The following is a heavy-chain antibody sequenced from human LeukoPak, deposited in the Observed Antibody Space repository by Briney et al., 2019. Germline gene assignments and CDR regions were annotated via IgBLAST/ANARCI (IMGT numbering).Heavy chain of an antibody. V-gene: IGHV1-8*01. J-gene: IGHJ6*03. D-gene: IGHD3-3*01. Sequence: ASVKVSCKASGYTFISYDINWVRQATGQGLEWMGWMNPNSGNTGYAQKFQGRVTMTRNTSISTAYMELSSLRSEDTAVYYCARGRDFGVDYYYMDVWGKGTTVTVSS. CDR1: GYTFISYD. CDR3: ARGRDFGVDYYYMDV. CDR2: MNPNSGNT.